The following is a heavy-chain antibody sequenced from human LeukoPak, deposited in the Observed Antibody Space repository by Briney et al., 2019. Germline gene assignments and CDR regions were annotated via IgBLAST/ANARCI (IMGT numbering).Heavy chain of an antibody. CDR2: INPSSGST. CDR1: GYTFTIYY. J-gene: IGHJ3*02. D-gene: IGHD3-10*01. Sequence: GASVTVSFKASGYTFTIYYMHWVRQAPGQGLEWMGIINPSSGSTRYAQKFQGRVTMTRDTSTGTVYMELSSLRSEDTAVYYCARDLSMVRGVIIGDAFDIWGQGTMVTASS. V-gene: IGHV1-46*01. CDR3: ARDLSMVRGVIIGDAFDI.